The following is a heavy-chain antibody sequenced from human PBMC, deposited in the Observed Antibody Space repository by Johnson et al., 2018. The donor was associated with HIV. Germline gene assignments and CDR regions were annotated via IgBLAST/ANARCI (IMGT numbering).Heavy chain of an antibody. CDR1: GFTFSGSA. CDR3: ARGGITFGGVIAPGAFDI. D-gene: IGHD3-16*02. V-gene: IGHV3-73*01. CDR2: IRSKPNSYAT. Sequence: EQLVESGGGLVKPGGSLKLSCAASGFTFSGSAIHWVRQASGQGLEWVGHIRSKPNSYATAYATSVKGRFTISRDDSKNTLYLQMGSLRAEDMAVYYCARGGITFGGVIAPGAFDIWGQGTMVTVSS. J-gene: IGHJ3*02.